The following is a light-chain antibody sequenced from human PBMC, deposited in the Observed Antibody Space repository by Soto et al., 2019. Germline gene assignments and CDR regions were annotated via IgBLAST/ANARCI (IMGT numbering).Light chain of an antibody. CDR3: CSYAGSSTFHVV. CDR1: SSDVGSYNL. Sequence: QSVLTQPASVSGSPAQSITISCTGTSSDVGSYNLVSWYQQHPGKAPKLMIYEGSKRPSGVSNRFSGSKSGNTASLTISGLQAEDEADYYCCSYAGSSTFHVVFGGGTKLTVL. V-gene: IGLV2-23*03. CDR2: EGS. J-gene: IGLJ2*01.